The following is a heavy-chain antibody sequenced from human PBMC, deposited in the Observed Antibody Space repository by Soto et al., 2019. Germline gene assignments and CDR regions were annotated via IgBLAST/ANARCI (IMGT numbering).Heavy chain of an antibody. CDR3: ARGGVSTRTFGY. CDR2: IYPSDSDT. Sequence: GESLKISCKGSGYNFAGYWIAWVRQMPGKGLELLGIIYPSDSDTRYSPSFQGHVTIPPDKSISSPYLPWSSLRASDTAMFYCARGGVSTRTFGYWGQGTPVAVSS. CDR1: GYNFAGYW. D-gene: IGHD3-16*01. J-gene: IGHJ4*02. V-gene: IGHV5-51*01.